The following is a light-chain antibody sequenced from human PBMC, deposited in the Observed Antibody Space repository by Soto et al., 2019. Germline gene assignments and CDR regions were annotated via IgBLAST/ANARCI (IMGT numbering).Light chain of an antibody. V-gene: IGKV3-20*01. Sequence: ESVLTQSPGTLSLSPGERTTLSCRASQSVSSNFLDRYQQKPGQAPRLLIYGASSRATGIPDRFSGSGSGADFTLTISRLEPEDFAVYYCQQYENSPRTVGQGTKVDIK. CDR1: QSVSSNF. CDR3: QQYENSPRT. J-gene: IGKJ1*01. CDR2: GAS.